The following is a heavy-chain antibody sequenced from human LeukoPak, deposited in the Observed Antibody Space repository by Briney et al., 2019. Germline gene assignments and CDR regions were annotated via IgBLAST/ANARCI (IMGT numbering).Heavy chain of an antibody. Sequence: GSLRLSCAASGFTFSSYAMSWVRQAPGKGLEWVSAISGSGGSTYYADSVKGRFTISRDNSKNTLYLQMNSLRAEDTAVYYCGTNQGSIAVAGYFDYWGQGTLVTVSS. V-gene: IGHV3-23*01. CDR3: GTNQGSIAVAGYFDY. CDR1: GFTFSSYA. CDR2: ISGSGGST. J-gene: IGHJ4*02. D-gene: IGHD6-19*01.